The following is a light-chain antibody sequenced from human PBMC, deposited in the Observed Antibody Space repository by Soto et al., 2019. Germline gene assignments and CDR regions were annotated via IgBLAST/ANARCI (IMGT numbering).Light chain of an antibody. CDR2: DVS. Sequence: QSVLTQPASVSGSPGQSITISCNRTSSDVGGYNYVSWYQQHPGKAPKLMIYDVSNRPSGVSNRFSGSKSGNTASLTISGLQAEDEADYYCSSYTSSSTPVFGTGTKVTVL. V-gene: IGLV2-14*01. CDR3: SSYTSSSTPV. J-gene: IGLJ1*01. CDR1: SSDVGGYNY.